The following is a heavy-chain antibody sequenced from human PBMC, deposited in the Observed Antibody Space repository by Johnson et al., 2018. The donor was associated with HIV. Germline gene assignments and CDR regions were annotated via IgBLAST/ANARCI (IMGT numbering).Heavy chain of an antibody. CDR2: INWNGAST. J-gene: IGHJ3*02. Sequence: VQLVESGGGVVQPGRSQRLSCASSGFTFSSYAMHWVRQAPGKGLEWVSGINWNGASTGYADSVKGRFTISRNNAKNSLYLQMNSLRDEDTALYYCARSREGYCSGGVCYLLAFDIWGQGTMVTVSS. D-gene: IGHD2-8*02. CDR1: GFTFSSYA. V-gene: IGHV3-20*04. CDR3: ARSREGYCSGGVCYLLAFDI.